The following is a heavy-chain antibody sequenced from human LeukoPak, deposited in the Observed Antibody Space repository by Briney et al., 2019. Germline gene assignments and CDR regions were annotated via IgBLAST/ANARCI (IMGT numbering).Heavy chain of an antibody. D-gene: IGHD5-24*01. CDR1: GYTLTELS. CDR2: FDPEDGET. Sequence: ASVKVSCKVSGYTLTELSMHWVRQAPGKGLEWMGGFDPEDGETIYAQKFQGRVTMTEDTSTDTAYMELSSLRSEDTAVYYCARPFRRDGYNWSGFDYWGQGTLVTVSS. CDR3: ARPFRRDGYNWSGFDY. J-gene: IGHJ4*02. V-gene: IGHV1-24*01.